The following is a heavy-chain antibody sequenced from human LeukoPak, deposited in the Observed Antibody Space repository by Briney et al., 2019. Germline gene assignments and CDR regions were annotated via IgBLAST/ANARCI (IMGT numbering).Heavy chain of an antibody. CDR2: INEDGSEK. J-gene: IGHJ3*02. CDR3: ARDRRGLWAFDI. Sequence: PGGSLGLSCAASGFTFSNSFMSWVRQAPGKGLEWVANINEDGSEKNYVDSVKGRFTISRDNARNSLFLQMNSLRAEDTAVYYCARDRRGLWAFDIWGQGTMVTVSS. CDR1: GFTFSNSF. V-gene: IGHV3-7*01. D-gene: IGHD3-16*01.